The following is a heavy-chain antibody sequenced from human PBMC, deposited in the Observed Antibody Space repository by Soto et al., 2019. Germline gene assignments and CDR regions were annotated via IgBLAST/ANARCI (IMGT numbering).Heavy chain of an antibody. CDR3: ARVRHYDILTGHSGRVVFDT. CDR1: GYTFTSYG. V-gene: IGHV1-18*01. CDR2: ISAYNGNT. Sequence: ASVKVSCKASGYTFTSYGISWVRQAPGQGLEWMGWISAYNGNTNYAQKLQGRVTMTTDTSTSTAYMELRSLRSDDTAVYYCARVRHYDILTGHSGRVVFDTGGKGTMATVPS. J-gene: IGHJ3*02. D-gene: IGHD3-9*01.